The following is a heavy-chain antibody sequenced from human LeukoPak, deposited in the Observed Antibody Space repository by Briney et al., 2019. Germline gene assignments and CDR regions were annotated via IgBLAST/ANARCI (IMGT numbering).Heavy chain of an antibody. CDR3: ARSRVDTAMVIDY. Sequence: SETLSLTCAVYGGSFSGYYWSWIRQPPGKGLEWIGEINHSGSTNYNPSLKSRVTISVDTSKNQFSLKLSSVTAADTAVYYCARSRVDTAMVIDYWGQGTLVTVSS. D-gene: IGHD5-18*01. CDR1: GGSFSGYY. J-gene: IGHJ4*02. V-gene: IGHV4-34*01. CDR2: INHSGST.